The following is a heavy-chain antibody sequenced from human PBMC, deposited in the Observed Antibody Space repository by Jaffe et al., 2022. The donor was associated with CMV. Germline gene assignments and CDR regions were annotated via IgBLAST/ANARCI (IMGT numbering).Heavy chain of an antibody. V-gene: IGHV3-15*01. Sequence: EVQLVESGGGLVKPGGSLRLSCAASGFTFSNAWMSWVRQAPGKGLEWVGRIKSKTDGGTTDYAAPVKGRFTISRDDSKNTLYLQMNSLKTEDTAVYYCTTDSVTTTTAYGMDVWGQGTTVTVSS. D-gene: IGHD4-4*01. CDR3: TTDSVTTTTAYGMDV. J-gene: IGHJ6*02. CDR2: IKSKTDGGTT. CDR1: GFTFSNAW.